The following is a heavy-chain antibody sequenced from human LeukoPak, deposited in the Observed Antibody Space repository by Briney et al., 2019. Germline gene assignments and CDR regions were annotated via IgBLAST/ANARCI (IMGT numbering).Heavy chain of an antibody. J-gene: IGHJ6*03. CDR3: ARVFDSGSQAYFYYMDV. CDR1: GFTFSSYS. Sequence: GGSLRLSCAASGFTFSSYSVNWVRQAPGKGLEWVSSISSSSSYIYYADSVKGRFTISRDNAKNSLYLQMNSLRAEDTAVYYCARVFDSGSQAYFYYMDVWGKGTTVTISS. D-gene: IGHD3-10*01. V-gene: IGHV3-21*04. CDR2: ISSSSSYI.